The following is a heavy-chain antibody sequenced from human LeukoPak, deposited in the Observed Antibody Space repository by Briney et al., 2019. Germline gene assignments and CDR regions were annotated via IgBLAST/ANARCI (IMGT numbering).Heavy chain of an antibody. CDR1: GGSFSGYY. D-gene: IGHD6-13*01. CDR3: ARGRGSSWYWEYFQH. J-gene: IGHJ1*01. V-gene: IGHV4-34*01. Sequence: SGTLSLTCAVYGGSFSGYYWSWIRQPPGKGLEWIGEINHSGSTNYNPSLKSRVTISVDTSKNQSSLKLSSVTAADTAVYYCARGRGSSWYWEYFQHWGQGTLVTVSS. CDR2: INHSGST.